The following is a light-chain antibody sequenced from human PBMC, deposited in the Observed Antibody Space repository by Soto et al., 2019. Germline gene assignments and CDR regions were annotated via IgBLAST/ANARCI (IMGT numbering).Light chain of an antibody. V-gene: IGKV1-39*01. Sequence: DIQMTASHSSVSPSVGDRFSITCRAGQSILNYLSWYQLKPGNAPRLLMYGAASLQSGVPSRFSGSGSGTDFTLTISGLLPEDFATYYCQQNYRTPPTFGGGTKVDIK. CDR3: QQNYRTPPT. J-gene: IGKJ4*01. CDR2: GAA. CDR1: QSILNY.